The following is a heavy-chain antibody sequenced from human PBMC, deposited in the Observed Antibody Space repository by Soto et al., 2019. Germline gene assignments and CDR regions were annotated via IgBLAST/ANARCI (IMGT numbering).Heavy chain of an antibody. CDR3: ARDVDYDILTGYPRAGMDV. D-gene: IGHD3-9*01. CDR1: GGTFSSYA. CDR2: IIPIFGTA. J-gene: IGHJ6*02. Sequence: QVQLVQSGAEVKKPGSSVKVSCKASGGTFSSYAISWVRQAPGQGLEWMGGIIPIFGTANYAQKFQGRVTITPDKSTSTAYMELSSLRSEDTAVYYCARDVDYDILTGYPRAGMDVWGQGTTVTVSS. V-gene: IGHV1-69*06.